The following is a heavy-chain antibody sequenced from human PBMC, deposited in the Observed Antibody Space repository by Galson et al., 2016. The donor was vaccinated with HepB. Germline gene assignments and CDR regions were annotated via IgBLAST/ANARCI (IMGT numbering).Heavy chain of an antibody. Sequence: SLRLSCAASGFTFSSYAMTWVRQAPGKGLEWVANIKYDGTEKSYVGSVKGRFTISRDNAKNSLYLQMNSLRVEDTAMYYCAKDAYSRGDYWGQGTLVTVSS. CDR3: AKDAYSRGDY. CDR1: GFTFSSYA. J-gene: IGHJ4*02. D-gene: IGHD6-13*01. V-gene: IGHV3-7*05. CDR2: IKYDGTEK.